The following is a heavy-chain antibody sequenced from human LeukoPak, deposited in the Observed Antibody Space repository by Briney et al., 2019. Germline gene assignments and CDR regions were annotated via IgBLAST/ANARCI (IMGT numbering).Heavy chain of an antibody. D-gene: IGHD2-2*01. CDR2: IYHSGST. CDR1: GGSISSSNW. V-gene: IGHV4-4*02. Sequence: SETLSLTCAVSGGSISSSNWWSWVRQPPGKGLEWIGEIYHSGSTNYNPSLKSRVTISVDKSKNQFSLKLSSVTAADTAVYYCARVKPAHHYYFDYWGQGTLVTVSS. CDR3: ARVKPAHHYYFDY. J-gene: IGHJ4*02.